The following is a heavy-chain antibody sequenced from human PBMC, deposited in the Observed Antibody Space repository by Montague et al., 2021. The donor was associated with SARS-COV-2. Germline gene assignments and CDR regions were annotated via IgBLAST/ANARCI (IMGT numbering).Heavy chain of an antibody. CDR1: GGSINYYY. J-gene: IGHJ4*02. CDR2: IYSSGTA. CDR3: ARGDQPQSGSWYFFDT. Sequence: SETLSLTCTVSGGSINYYYWHWLRQSAAKGLEWIGRIYSSGTANYSPSLKSRVTMSVDTSQNQFSLKLNSLTAADTAVYYCARGDQPQSGSWYFFDTWGQGALVTVSS. D-gene: IGHD6-13*01. V-gene: IGHV4-4*07.